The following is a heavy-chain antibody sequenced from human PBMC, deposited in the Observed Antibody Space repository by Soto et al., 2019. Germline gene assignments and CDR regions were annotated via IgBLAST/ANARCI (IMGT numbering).Heavy chain of an antibody. D-gene: IGHD3-10*01. J-gene: IGHJ6*02. CDR1: GGSISSGDYY. Sequence: QVQLQESGPGLVKPSQTLSLTCTVSGGSISSGDYYWSWIRQPPGKGLEWIGYIYYSGSTYYNPSLKSRVTISVDTSKNQFSLKLSSVTAADTAVYYCARVRGYYYGSGTPYYYYGMDVWGQGTTVTVSS. CDR3: ARVRGYYYGSGTPYYYYGMDV. V-gene: IGHV4-30-4*01. CDR2: IYYSGST.